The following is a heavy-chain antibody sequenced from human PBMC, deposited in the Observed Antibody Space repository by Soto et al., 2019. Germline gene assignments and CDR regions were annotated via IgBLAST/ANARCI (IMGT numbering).Heavy chain of an antibody. CDR1: GFTFSNYW. CDR2: IKSDGSEK. V-gene: IGHV3-7*01. Sequence: EVQLVESGGGLVQPGGSLRLSCAASGFTFSNYWMTWVRQAPGKGLEWVASIKSDGSEKQYVDSVKGRFTISRDNAKNSLYLQMNTLRDEDTAVYYCARYEWGQGTLVIVSS. D-gene: IGHD3-3*01. CDR3: ARYE. J-gene: IGHJ4*02.